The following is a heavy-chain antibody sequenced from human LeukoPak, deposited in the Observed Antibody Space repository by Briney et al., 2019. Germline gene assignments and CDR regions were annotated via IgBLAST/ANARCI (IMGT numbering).Heavy chain of an antibody. J-gene: IGHJ4*02. CDR1: GFTFNRYI. CDR3: AKGGKWDVTPFDY. D-gene: IGHD1-26*01. Sequence: GGSLRLSCAASGFTFNRYIMHWVRQAPGKGLEWVSTISGGGGSTYYADSVKGRFTISRDNSKNTLYLQVNSLRAEDTAVYYCAKGGKWDVTPFDYWGQGTLVTVSS. CDR2: ISGGGGST. V-gene: IGHV3-23*01.